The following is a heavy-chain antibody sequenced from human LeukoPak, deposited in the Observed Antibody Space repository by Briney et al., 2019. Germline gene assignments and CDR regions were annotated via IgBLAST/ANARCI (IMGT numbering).Heavy chain of an antibody. CDR3: ARPVEMATSPFDY. V-gene: IGHV5-51*01. CDR1: GYRFADYW. CDR2: IYPDDSDT. Sequence: GESLKISCKGSGYRFADYWIAWVRQVPGQGLEWXGXIYPDDSDTRYSPSFLGQVTISADKSISTAYLQWSSLKASDTAIYYCARPVEMATSPFDYWGQGTLVTVSS. J-gene: IGHJ4*02. D-gene: IGHD5-24*01.